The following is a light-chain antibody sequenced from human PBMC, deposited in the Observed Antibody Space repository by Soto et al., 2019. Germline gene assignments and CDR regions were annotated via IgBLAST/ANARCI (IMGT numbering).Light chain of an antibody. CDR3: QHYGTSLWT. V-gene: IGKV3-20*01. CDR2: GAS. J-gene: IGKJ1*01. Sequence: EIMLTQSPGTLSLSPGERATLSCRASQSVSSSFLAWYQQKPGQAPRRLIYGASSRATGIPDRFSGSGSGTDFTRTISRLDPEDFAMYVCQHYGTSLWTFGQGTKVEI. CDR1: QSVSSSF.